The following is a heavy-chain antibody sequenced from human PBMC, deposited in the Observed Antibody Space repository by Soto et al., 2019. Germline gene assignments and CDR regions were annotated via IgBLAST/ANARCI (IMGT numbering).Heavy chain of an antibody. J-gene: IGHJ2*01. V-gene: IGHV3-21*01. CDR1: GFTFSSYS. D-gene: IGHD2-2*01. CDR3: ARAGGAVGSAPIVVVPAANGGRGYFDL. Sequence: GESLKISCAASGFTFSSYSMNWVRQAPGKGLEWVSSISSSSSYIYYADSVKGRFTISRDNAKNSLYLQMNSLRAEDTAVYYCARAGGAVGSAPIVVVPAANGGRGYFDLWGRGTLVTVSS. CDR2: ISSSSSYI.